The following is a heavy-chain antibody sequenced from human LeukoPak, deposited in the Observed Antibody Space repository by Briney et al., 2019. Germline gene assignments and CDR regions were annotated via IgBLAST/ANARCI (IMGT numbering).Heavy chain of an antibody. Sequence: PRGSLRLSCAASGFTFSSYSMNWVRQAPGKGLEWVSSISSSSSYIFYTDSVKGRFTISRDNAKNSLFLQMNSLRTEDTAVYYCARGPVAAAGKASDYWGQGTLVTVSS. CDR2: ISSSSSYI. CDR1: GFTFSSYS. CDR3: ARGPVAAAGKASDY. D-gene: IGHD6-13*01. V-gene: IGHV3-21*01. J-gene: IGHJ4*02.